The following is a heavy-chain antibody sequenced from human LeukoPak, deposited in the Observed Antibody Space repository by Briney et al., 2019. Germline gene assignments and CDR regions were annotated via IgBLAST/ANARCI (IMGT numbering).Heavy chain of an antibody. J-gene: IGHJ4*02. CDR1: GFTLSSDW. CDR3: ARGRYSSRSGGYYFDI. V-gene: IGHV3-7*01. CDR2: IKKDGIER. D-gene: IGHD2-2*01. Sequence: PGGSLRLSCVVSGFTLSSDWMSWVRQAPGKGLEWVANIKKDGIERYYVESVKGRFTISRDNAKNSLYLQMNSLRAEDTAVYYCARGRYSSRSGGYYFDIWGQGTLVTVSS.